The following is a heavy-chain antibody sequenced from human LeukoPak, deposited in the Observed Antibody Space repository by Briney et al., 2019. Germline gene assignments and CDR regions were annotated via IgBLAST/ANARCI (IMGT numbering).Heavy chain of an antibody. CDR3: VGGGGRAFT. CDR1: GFTFSSYW. Sequence: QPGGSLRLSCAASGFTFSSYWMSWVRQVLGKGPEWVVNIKEDESETYYVDSVKGRFTISRDNAKNSLYLQMNSLRAEDTAVYYCVGGGGRAFTWGQGTLVTVSS. CDR2: IKEDESET. V-gene: IGHV3-7*05. D-gene: IGHD3-16*01. J-gene: IGHJ4*02.